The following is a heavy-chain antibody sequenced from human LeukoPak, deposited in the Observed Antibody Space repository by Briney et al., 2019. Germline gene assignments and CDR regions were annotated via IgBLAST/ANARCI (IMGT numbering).Heavy chain of an antibody. CDR2: TKQDGSKK. V-gene: IGHV3-7*04. D-gene: IGHD5-24*01. Sequence: GGSLGLSCVASGFPFSSYWMTWVRQAPGKGLEWVANTKQDGSKKSYVDSVKGRFTISRDNAKNSLYLQMNSLRAEDTAIYYCTRVGYIDEGIDYWGQGTLVTVSS. J-gene: IGHJ4*02. CDR3: TRVGYIDEGIDY. CDR1: GFPFSSYW.